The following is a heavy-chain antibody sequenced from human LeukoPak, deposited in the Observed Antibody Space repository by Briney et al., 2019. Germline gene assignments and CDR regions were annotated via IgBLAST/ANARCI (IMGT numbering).Heavy chain of an antibody. J-gene: IGHJ4*02. V-gene: IGHV3-7*01. Sequence: GGSLRLSCAASGFTFSSYWMSWVRQAPGKGLEWVGHIKDDGSYKNYVDSVKGRFTFSRDNAKNSLYLEMNSLRDEDTAVYYCAREIVGGIVNFDCWGQGTLVTVSS. CDR3: AREIVGGIVNFDC. CDR2: IKDDGSYK. CDR1: GFTFSSYW. D-gene: IGHD1-26*01.